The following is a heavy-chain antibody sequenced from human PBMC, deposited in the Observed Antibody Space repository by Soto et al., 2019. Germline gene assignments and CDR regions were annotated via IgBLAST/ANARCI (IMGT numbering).Heavy chain of an antibody. CDR3: AREIVHGALHFFDY. Sequence: GGSLRLSCAASGFTFSTFAMTWVRQAPGKGLEWVSSISGSDGNTYYAESVKGRFTISRDNARYTVYLQMNSLRADDTAIYYCAREIVHGALHFFDYWGQG. D-gene: IGHD2-8*01. J-gene: IGHJ4*02. CDR2: ISGSDGNT. CDR1: GFTFSTFA. V-gene: IGHV3-23*01.